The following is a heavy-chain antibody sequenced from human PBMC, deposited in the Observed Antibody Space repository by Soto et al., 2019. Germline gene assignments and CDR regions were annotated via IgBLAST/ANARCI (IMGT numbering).Heavy chain of an antibody. CDR3: ARAYYYDSSGFNDAFDI. J-gene: IGHJ3*02. CDR2: ISSSSSTI. CDR1: GFTFSSYS. V-gene: IGHV3-48*02. D-gene: IGHD3-22*01. Sequence: GGSLRLSCTASGFTFSSYSMNWVRRAPGKGLEWVSYISSSSSTIYYADSVKGRFTISRDNAKNSLYLQMNSLRDEDTAVYYCARAYYYDSSGFNDAFDIWGQGTMVTVSS.